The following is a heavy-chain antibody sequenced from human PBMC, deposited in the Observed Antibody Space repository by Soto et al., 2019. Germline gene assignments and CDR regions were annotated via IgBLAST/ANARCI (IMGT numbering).Heavy chain of an antibody. CDR2: ISSSSNTI. CDR3: ARMDSNSFRFANYYYGMAV. D-gene: IGHD6-6*01. J-gene: IGHJ6*02. CDR1: GFTFSSYS. Sequence: GGSLRLSCAASGFTFSSYSMNWVRQAPGKGLEWVSYISSSSNTIYYADSVKGRFSISRDNAKSSLYLQMNSLRDEDTAVYYCARMDSNSFRFANYYYGMAVWGQGTTVTVSS. V-gene: IGHV3-48*02.